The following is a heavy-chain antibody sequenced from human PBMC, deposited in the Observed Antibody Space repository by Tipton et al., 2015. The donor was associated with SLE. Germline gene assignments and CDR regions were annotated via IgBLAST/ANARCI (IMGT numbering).Heavy chain of an antibody. V-gene: IGHV4-61*02. J-gene: IGHJ3*02. Sequence: TLSLTCTVSGGSISSGSYYWSWIRQPAGKGLEWIGRIYTSGSTNYNPSLKSRVTISVDTSKNQFSLKLSSVTAADTAVYYCAREGDFWSGRAFDIWGQGTMVTVSS. CDR3: AREGDFWSGRAFDI. D-gene: IGHD3-3*01. CDR2: IYTSGST. CDR1: GGSISSGSYY.